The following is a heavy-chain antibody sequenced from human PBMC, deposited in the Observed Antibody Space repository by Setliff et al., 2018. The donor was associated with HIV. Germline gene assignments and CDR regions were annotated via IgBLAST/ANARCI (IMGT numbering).Heavy chain of an antibody. CDR1: GYSFTNYD. CDR2: MNPKSGKT. CDR3: ARGFYDFFYNYYMDV. V-gene: IGHV1-8*03. J-gene: IGHJ6*03. Sequence: ASVKVSCKASGYSFTNYDINWVRQATGQGLEWMGWMNPKSGKTGYAQKFQGRITITRNTSISTVYVDLDSLRADDVAVYYCARGFYDFFYNYYMDVWGKGTTVTVSS. D-gene: IGHD3-3*01.